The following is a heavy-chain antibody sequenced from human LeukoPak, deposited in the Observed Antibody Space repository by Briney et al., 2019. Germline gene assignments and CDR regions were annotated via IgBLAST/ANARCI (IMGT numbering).Heavy chain of an antibody. V-gene: IGHV4-34*01. Sequence: PSETLSLTCALYGGSFSGYYWSWIRQPPGKGLEWIGEINHSGSTNYNPSLKSRVTISVDTSKNQFSLRLTSVTAADTAVYYCARVRIAAAGKNYYYYGMDVWGQGTTVTVSS. CDR3: ARVRIAAAGKNYYYYGMDV. CDR1: GGSFSGYY. D-gene: IGHD6-13*01. CDR2: INHSGST. J-gene: IGHJ6*02.